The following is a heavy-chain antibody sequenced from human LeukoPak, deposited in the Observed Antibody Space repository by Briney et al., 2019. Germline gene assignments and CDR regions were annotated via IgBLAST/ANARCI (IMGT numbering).Heavy chain of an antibody. D-gene: IGHD3-10*01. CDR3: AREKMVRGDTTFDY. CDR1: GGSISSYY. J-gene: IGHJ4*02. V-gene: IGHV4-59*01. CDR2: IYYSGST. Sequence: SETLSLTYTVSGGSISSYYWSWIRQPPGKGLEWIGYIYYSGSTNYNPSLKSRVTISVDTSKNQFSLKLSSVTAADTAVYYCAREKMVRGDTTFDYWGQGTLVTVSS.